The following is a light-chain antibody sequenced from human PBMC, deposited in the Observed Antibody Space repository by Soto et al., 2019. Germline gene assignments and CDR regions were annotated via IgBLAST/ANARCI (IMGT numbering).Light chain of an antibody. CDR3: QQRSNWPIT. CDR1: QSVSNNY. J-gene: IGKJ5*01. V-gene: IGKV3D-20*02. Sequence: EIVLTHSPSTLSLSPGSRSTLSCRASQSVSNNYLAWYQQKPGQAHRLLIYGASNRATGIPDRSSGSGSGTDFTLTISSLEPEDFAVYYCQQRSNWPITFGPGTHWRL. CDR2: GAS.